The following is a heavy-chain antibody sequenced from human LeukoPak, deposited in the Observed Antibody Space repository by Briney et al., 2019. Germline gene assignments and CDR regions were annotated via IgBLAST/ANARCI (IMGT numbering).Heavy chain of an antibody. CDR3: ARAHYGNYAEYFQH. J-gene: IGHJ1*01. D-gene: IGHD4-11*01. V-gene: IGHV4-34*01. CDR1: GGSFSAYS. CDR2: INHSGST. Sequence: SETLSLTCAVYGGSFSAYSWSWIRLPPGKGLEWIREINHSGSTNYNPSLKSRVTMSVDTSKNQFSLKLTSVTAADTAVYYCARAHYGNYAEYFQHWGQGTLVTVSS.